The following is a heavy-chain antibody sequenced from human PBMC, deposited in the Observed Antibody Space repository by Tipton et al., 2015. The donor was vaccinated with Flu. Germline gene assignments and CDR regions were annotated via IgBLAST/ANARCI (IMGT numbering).Heavy chain of an antibody. CDR3: ARASYYYDSSGYDPADY. Sequence: SLRLSCAASGFTFSSYAMHWVRRAPGKGLEWVAVISYDGSNKYYADSVKGRFTISRDNSKNTLYLQMNSLRAEDTAVYYCARASYYYDSSGYDPADYWGQGTLVTVSS. D-gene: IGHD3-22*01. V-gene: IGHV3-30*04. J-gene: IGHJ4*02. CDR1: GFTFSSYA. CDR2: ISYDGSNK.